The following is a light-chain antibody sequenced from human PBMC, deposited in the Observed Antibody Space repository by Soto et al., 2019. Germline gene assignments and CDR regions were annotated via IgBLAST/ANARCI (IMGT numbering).Light chain of an antibody. CDR1: QSVSNY. CDR3: QQRGKWPRT. V-gene: IGKV3-11*01. CDR2: DAS. Sequence: ETVLTQSPATLALSPGERATLSCRASQSVSNYLAWYQQKPGQAPRLLIYDASNRATDIPARFSGSGSGTDFTLTISSLESEHFGVYYCQQRGKWPRTFGQGTMLEI. J-gene: IGKJ2*01.